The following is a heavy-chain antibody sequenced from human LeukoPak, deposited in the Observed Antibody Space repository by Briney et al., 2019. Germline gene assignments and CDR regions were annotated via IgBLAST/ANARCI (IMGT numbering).Heavy chain of an antibody. CDR2: ISTRGSTI. Sequence: GGSLRLSCAASGFTFTDYYMSWIRQAPGKGLEWVSYISTRGSTIYYADSVKGRFTISRDNAKKSLYLQMNSLRAEDTAVYHCARGYYGTSGQAAFDIWGQGTMVTVSS. CDR1: GFTFTDYY. V-gene: IGHV3-11*01. D-gene: IGHD3-22*01. J-gene: IGHJ3*02. CDR3: ARGYYGTSGQAAFDI.